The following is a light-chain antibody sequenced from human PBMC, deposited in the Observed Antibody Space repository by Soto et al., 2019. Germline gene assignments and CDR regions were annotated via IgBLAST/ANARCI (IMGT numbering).Light chain of an antibody. Sequence: EIVVSQSPSTLSVSTGERATLSCRASQSVSSNLAWYQQKPGQAPRLLIYGASTRATGIPARFSGSGSGTEFTLTISSLQSEDFAVYYCQQYGSSGTFGQGTKVAIK. V-gene: IGKV3D-15*01. CDR3: QQYGSSGT. CDR2: GAS. J-gene: IGKJ1*01. CDR1: QSVSSN.